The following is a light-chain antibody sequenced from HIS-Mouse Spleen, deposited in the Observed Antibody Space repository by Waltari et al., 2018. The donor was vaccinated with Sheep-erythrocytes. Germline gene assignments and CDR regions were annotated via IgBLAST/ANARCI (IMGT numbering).Light chain of an antibody. CDR2: EVS. CDR1: SSDVGGYNY. J-gene: IGLJ3*02. CDR3: SSYAGSNNWV. V-gene: IGLV2-8*01. Sequence: QSALTQPPSASGSPGQSVTISCTGTSSDVGGYNYVPWYQPHPGKAPKLMIYEVSKRPSGVPDRFSGSKSGNTASLTVSGLQAEDEADYYCSSYAGSNNWVFGGGTKLNVL.